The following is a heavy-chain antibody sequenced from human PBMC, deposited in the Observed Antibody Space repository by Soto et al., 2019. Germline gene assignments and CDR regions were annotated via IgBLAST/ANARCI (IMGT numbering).Heavy chain of an antibody. D-gene: IGHD3-10*01. CDR1: GGSISSFTSS. Sequence: SETLSFTCSVSGGSISSFTSSWGWIRQPPGKWLEWIGTVYYNHNTFCNPSLKGRVTIAVDTAKNQFSLNLRSLTAADPAMSFCARRERYYGSPGWFDPWGPGTLVTVSS. V-gene: IGHV4-39*01. CDR2: VYYNHNT. CDR3: ARRERYYGSPGWFDP. J-gene: IGHJ5*02.